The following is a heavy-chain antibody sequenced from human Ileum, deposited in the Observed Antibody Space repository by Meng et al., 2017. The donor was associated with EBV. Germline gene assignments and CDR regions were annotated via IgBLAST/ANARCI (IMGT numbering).Heavy chain of an antibody. CDR3: GTGYSSASPDGY. J-gene: IGHJ4*02. V-gene: IGHV3-15*02. CDR2: IRDKAYGETT. Sequence: EVLLVESXXALVKXGGSLTLSXSASGFTFSSAWMTWVRQAPGKGLEWVGLIRDKAYGETTVDATPVKGRFTISRDDSKNTVFLQMDSLKTEDTAVYYCGTGYSSASPDGYWGQGTLGTVSS. CDR1: GFTFSSAW. D-gene: IGHD6-6*01.